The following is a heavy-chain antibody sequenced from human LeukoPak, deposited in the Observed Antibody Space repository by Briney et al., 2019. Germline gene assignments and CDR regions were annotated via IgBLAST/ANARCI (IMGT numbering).Heavy chain of an antibody. CDR3: ARVPSDIVVVVPATPDC. Sequence: GGSLGLSCAASGFTFSSFSMNWVRQAPGKGLEWVSSISSRSTYIYYADSVKGRFAISRDNAKNSLYLQMNSLRAEDTAVYYCARVPSDIVVVVPATPDCWGQGSLVTVSS. J-gene: IGHJ4*03. CDR2: ISSRSTYI. CDR1: GFTFSSFS. D-gene: IGHD2-15*01. V-gene: IGHV3-21*01.